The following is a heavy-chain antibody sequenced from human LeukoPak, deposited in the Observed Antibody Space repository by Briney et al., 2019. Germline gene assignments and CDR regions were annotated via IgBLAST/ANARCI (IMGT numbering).Heavy chain of an antibody. CDR1: GGTFSSYA. J-gene: IGHJ6*03. Sequence: ASVKVSCKASGGTFSSYAISWVRQAPGQGLEWMGRIIPIFGTANYAQKFQGRVTITTDESTSTAYMELSSLRSDDTAVYYCARDRNVVVPAAMSYYYYYMDVWGKGTTVTVSS. V-gene: IGHV1-69*05. D-gene: IGHD2-2*01. CDR2: IIPIFGTA. CDR3: ARDRNVVVPAAMSYYYYYMDV.